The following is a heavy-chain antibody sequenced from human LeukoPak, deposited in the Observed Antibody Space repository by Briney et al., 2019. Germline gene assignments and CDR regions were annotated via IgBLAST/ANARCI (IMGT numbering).Heavy chain of an antibody. CDR2: IYYSGST. V-gene: IGHV4-39*07. D-gene: IGHD2-15*01. Sequence: SETLSLTCTVSGDSISSSAYYWDWTRQPPGEGLEWIGTIYYSGSTNYNPSLKSRVIISVDTSKNQFSLKLNSVTAADTAVYFCASRRVAAFDYWGQGTLVTVSS. CDR3: ASRRVAAFDY. J-gene: IGHJ4*02. CDR1: GDSISSSAYY.